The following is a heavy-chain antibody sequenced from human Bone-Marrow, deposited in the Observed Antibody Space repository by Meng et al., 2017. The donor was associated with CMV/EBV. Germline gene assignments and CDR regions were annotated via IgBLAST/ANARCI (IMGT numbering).Heavy chain of an antibody. CDR3: ARGLESNYSLYYYYYYGMDV. V-gene: IGHV1-8*03. J-gene: IGHJ6*02. CDR2: MNPNSGNT. CDR1: GYTFIGYY. Sequence: ASVKVSCKASGYTFIGYYMHWVRQATGQGLEWMGWMNPNSGNTGYAQKFQGRVTITRNTSISTAYMELSSLRSEDTAVYYCARGLESNYSLYYYYYYGMDVWGQGTTVTVSS. D-gene: IGHD4-11*01.